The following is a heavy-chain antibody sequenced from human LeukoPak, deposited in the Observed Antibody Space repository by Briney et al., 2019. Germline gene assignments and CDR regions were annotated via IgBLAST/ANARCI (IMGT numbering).Heavy chain of an antibody. CDR2: IIPIFGTA. J-gene: IGHJ4*02. V-gene: IGHV1-69*05. Sequence: ASVKVSCKASGGTFSSYAISWVRQAPGQGLEWMGGIIPIFGTANYAQKVQGRVTITTDEPTSTAYMELSSLRSEDTAVYYCARGEESDGEYDYWGQGTLVTVSS. CDR3: ARGEESDGEYDY. D-gene: IGHD5-24*01. CDR1: GGTFSSYA.